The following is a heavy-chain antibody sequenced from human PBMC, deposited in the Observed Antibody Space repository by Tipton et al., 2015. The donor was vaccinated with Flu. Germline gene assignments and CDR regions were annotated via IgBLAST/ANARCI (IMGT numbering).Heavy chain of an antibody. CDR1: GGSINSYY. Sequence: TLSLTCTVSGGSINSYYWSWIRQPAGKGLEWIGRIYPSGSTNYNPSLKSRVTMSVDTAKNQFSLKLSSVTAADTAVYYCARDYRGSSNCCGDCPFRRKAVAAVGWFDPWGQGTLVTVSS. CDR3: ARDYRGSSNCCGDCPFRRKAVAAVGWFDP. V-gene: IGHV4-4*07. CDR2: IYPSGST. J-gene: IGHJ5*02. D-gene: IGHD2-21*01.